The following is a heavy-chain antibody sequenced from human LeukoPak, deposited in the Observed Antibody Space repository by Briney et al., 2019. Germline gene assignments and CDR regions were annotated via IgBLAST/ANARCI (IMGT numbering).Heavy chain of an antibody. Sequence: ASVKVSCKASGYTSANYAINRVRQAPGQGLKWVGWIDADTGNPTYVQAFTGRFVFSLDTSVSTAYLQITGLKAEDTAVYYCAMNTWDYWGQGTLVTVSS. D-gene: IGHD2/OR15-2a*01. J-gene: IGHJ4*02. CDR3: AMNTWDY. V-gene: IGHV7-4-1*02. CDR2: IDADTGNP. CDR1: GYTSANYA.